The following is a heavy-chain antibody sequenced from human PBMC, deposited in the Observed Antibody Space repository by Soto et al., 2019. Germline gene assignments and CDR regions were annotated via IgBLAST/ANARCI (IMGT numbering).Heavy chain of an antibody. CDR2: ISPYNGNT. J-gene: IGHJ3*02. D-gene: IGHD6-19*01. CDR1: GYTFVSYG. CDR3: SRDAQKWLVAAFDI. V-gene: IGHV1-18*01. Sequence: QVQLVQSGAEVKEPGASVKVSCKASGYTFVSYGISWVRQAPGQGLEWMGWISPYNGNTNYATKFQGRVTMTTEPSTSTVYMELGSLRSYDTAVYYCSRDAQKWLVAAFDIWGQGTMVTVSS.